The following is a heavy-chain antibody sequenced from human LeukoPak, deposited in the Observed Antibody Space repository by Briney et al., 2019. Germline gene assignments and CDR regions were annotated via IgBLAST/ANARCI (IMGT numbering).Heavy chain of an antibody. CDR1: GFTFSSYS. CDR3: ARDSELTY. V-gene: IGHV3-21*01. CDR2: ISSSSNYI. Sequence: GGSLRLSCAASGFTFSSYSMNWVRQAPGKGLEWVSSISSSSNYIYYADSVKGRFTISRDTAKNSLYLQMNSLRAEDTAVYYCARDSELTYWGQGTLVTVSS. J-gene: IGHJ4*02. D-gene: IGHD1-26*01.